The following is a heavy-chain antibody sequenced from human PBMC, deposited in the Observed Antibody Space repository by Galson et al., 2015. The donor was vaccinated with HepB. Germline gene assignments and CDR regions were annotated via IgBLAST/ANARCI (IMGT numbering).Heavy chain of an antibody. CDR1: GFIFSSYA. CDR2: ISGRGDST. D-gene: IGHD6-6*01. J-gene: IGHJ6*02. CDR3: AKGVRPHSISSFGMDV. Sequence: SLRLSCAASGFIFSSYAMRWVRQAPGKGLEWVSAISGRGDSTHYADSVKGRFTISRDNSKNTLYLQMNSLRAEDTAVYYCAKGVRPHSISSFGMDVWGQGTTVTVPS. V-gene: IGHV3-23*01.